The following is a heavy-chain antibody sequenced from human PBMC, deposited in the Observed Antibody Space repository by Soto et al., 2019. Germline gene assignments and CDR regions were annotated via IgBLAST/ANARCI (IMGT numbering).Heavy chain of an antibody. Sequence: QVHLVESGGGAVEHGRSLRLSCAASGFSFSDYGMHWVRRAPGKRLEWVAVIRYDGSNTYYAKSVKGRFTISLDNSKTAVHLQMNSLRDEDTALYYCARGSFSSSWSAEAIDYWGQGTLVSVSS. CDR1: GFSFSDYG. CDR3: ARGSFSSSWSAEAIDY. J-gene: IGHJ4*02. V-gene: IGHV3-33*01. CDR2: IRYDGSNT. D-gene: IGHD6-13*01.